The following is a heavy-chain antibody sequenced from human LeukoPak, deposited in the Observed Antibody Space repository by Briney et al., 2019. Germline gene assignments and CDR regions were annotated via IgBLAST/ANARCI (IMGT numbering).Heavy chain of an antibody. J-gene: IGHJ4*02. Sequence: SGGSLRLSCAASAFTFNTYWMHWVRQVPGRGLEWVSRINGDESSTNYADSVKGRFTISRDNSKNTLYLQMNSLRAEDTAVYYCAKASTKDSSSWYFYYFDYWGQGTLVTVSS. V-gene: IGHV3-74*01. CDR3: AKASTKDSSSWYFYYFDY. CDR2: INGDESST. CDR1: AFTFNTYW. D-gene: IGHD6-13*01.